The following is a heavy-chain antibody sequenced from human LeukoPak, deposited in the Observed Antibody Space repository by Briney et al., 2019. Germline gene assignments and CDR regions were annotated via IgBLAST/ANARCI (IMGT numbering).Heavy chain of an antibody. V-gene: IGHV4-38-2*01. Sequence: SETLSLTCAVSGYSISSGYYWGWIRQPPGKGLEWIGSIYHSGSTYYNPSLKSRVTISVDTSKNQFSLKLSSVTAADTAVYYCARGSRYYDFWSGYYVLLGFDYWGQGTLVTVSS. CDR2: IYHSGST. J-gene: IGHJ4*02. CDR3: ARGSRYYDFWSGYYVLLGFDY. CDR1: GYSISSGYY. D-gene: IGHD3-3*01.